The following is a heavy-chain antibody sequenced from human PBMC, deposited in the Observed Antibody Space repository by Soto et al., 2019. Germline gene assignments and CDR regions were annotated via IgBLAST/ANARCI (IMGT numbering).Heavy chain of an antibody. J-gene: IGHJ4*02. V-gene: IGHV4-30-4*01. Sequence: SETLSLTCTDSGSSISSGDYYWSWIRQPPGKGLEWIGYIYYSGSTYYNPSLKSRVTISVDTSKNQFSLKLSSVTAADTAVYYCARDRPPIDWSQGTLVTVSS. CDR2: IYYSGST. CDR3: ARDRPPID. CDR1: GSSISSGDYY.